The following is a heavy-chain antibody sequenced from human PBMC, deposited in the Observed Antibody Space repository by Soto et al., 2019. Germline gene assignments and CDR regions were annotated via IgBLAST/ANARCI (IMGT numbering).Heavy chain of an antibody. Sequence: GASVKVSCKASGYTFTSYDINWVRQAPGQGLEWMGWISANNDNTNYAQKLQGRVTMTTDTSTNTAYMELKSLRSDDTAVYFCARDLPKITIFGMAPGDYWGQGTLVTVSS. CDR3: ARDLPKITIFGMAPGDY. D-gene: IGHD3-3*01. J-gene: IGHJ4*02. CDR1: GYTFTSYD. CDR2: ISANNDNT. V-gene: IGHV1-18*01.